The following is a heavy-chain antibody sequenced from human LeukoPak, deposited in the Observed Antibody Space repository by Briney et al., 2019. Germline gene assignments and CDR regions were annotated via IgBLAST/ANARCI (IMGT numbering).Heavy chain of an antibody. CDR3: ARAPWNYFDY. J-gene: IGHJ4*02. CDR2: ISSSSSAI. CDR1: GFTFSSYT. D-gene: IGHD1-1*01. V-gene: IGHV3-48*02. Sequence: PGGSLRLSCAASGFTFSSYTMNWVRQAPGKGLEWVSYISSSSSAIFYADSVKGRFTISRDNAKNSLYLQMNSLRDEDTAVYYCARAPWNYFDYWGQGTLVTVSS.